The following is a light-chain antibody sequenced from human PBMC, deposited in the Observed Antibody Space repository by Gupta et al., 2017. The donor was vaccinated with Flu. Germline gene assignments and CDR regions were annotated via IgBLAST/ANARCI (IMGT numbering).Light chain of an antibody. J-gene: IGLJ2*01. CDR3: SSYTSSSTVV. V-gene: IGLV2-14*01. CDR1: SSDVGGYNY. Sequence: HSALPPPPSFSWSSAQSITISCTGTSSDVGGYNYVSWYQQHPGKAPKLMIDEVSKRPSGVSSRFSGSKSGNTASLTISGLQAEDEADYYCSSYTSSSTVVFGGGTKMTVL. CDR2: EVS.